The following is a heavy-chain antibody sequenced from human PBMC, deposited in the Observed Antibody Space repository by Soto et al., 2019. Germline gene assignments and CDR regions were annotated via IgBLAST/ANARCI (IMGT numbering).Heavy chain of an antibody. D-gene: IGHD3-9*01. CDR1: GFTVSSNY. Sequence: XGSLRLSCSASGFTVSSNYMSWVRQAPGKGLEWVSVIYSGGSTYYADSVKGRFTISRDNSKNTLYLQMNSLRAEDTAVYYCARDLVERDYYYGMDVWGQGTTVTVSS. CDR3: ARDLVERDYYYGMDV. CDR2: IYSGGST. J-gene: IGHJ6*02. V-gene: IGHV3-53*01.